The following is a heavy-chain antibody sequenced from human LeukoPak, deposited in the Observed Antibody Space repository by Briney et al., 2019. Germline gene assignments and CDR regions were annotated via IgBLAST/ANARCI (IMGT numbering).Heavy chain of an antibody. J-gene: IGHJ5*02. D-gene: IGHD3-3*01. Sequence: SETLSLTCTVSGGSIRTSYWSWIRQPPGKGLEWIGYMYFSGSTKYNPSLKSRVTISVDTSKNQFSLKLSSVTAADTAVYYCARAAIFGVVNNWFDPWGQGTLATVSS. CDR3: ARAAIFGVVNNWFDP. CDR2: MYFSGST. V-gene: IGHV4-59*12. CDR1: GGSIRTSY.